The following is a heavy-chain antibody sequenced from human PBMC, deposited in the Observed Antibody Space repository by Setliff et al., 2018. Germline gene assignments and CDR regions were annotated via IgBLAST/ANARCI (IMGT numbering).Heavy chain of an antibody. D-gene: IGHD3-22*01. J-gene: IGHJ5*02. CDR2: IYYSGGT. Sequence: PSETLSLTCTVSGGSISSSSYYWGWIRQPPGKGLEWTGSIYYSGGTYYNPSLKSRVTISVDTSKNQFSLKLSSVTAADTAVYYCARLGSARYDSSGYYPDNWFDPWGQGTLVTVSS. CDR1: GGSISSSSYY. CDR3: ARLGSARYDSSGYYPDNWFDP. V-gene: IGHV4-39*01.